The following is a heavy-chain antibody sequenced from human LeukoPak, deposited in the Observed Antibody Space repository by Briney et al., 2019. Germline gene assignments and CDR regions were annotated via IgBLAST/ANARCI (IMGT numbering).Heavy chain of an antibody. CDR3: AEDYYDSSGYYLHYYYYYMDV. CDR2: ISGSGGST. J-gene: IGHJ6*03. Sequence: GGSLRLSCAASGFTFSSYAMSWVRQAPGKGLEWVSAISGSGGSTYYADSVKGRFTISRDNSKNTLYLQMNSLRAEDTAVYYCAEDYYDSSGYYLHYYYYYMDVWGKGTTVTVSS. D-gene: IGHD3-22*01. CDR1: GFTFSSYA. V-gene: IGHV3-23*01.